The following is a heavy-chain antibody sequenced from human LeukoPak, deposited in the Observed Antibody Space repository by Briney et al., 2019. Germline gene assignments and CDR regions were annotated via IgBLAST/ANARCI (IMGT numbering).Heavy chain of an antibody. CDR1: GFTFSNYA. CDR2: ISGSTGST. D-gene: IGHD1-26*01. V-gene: IGHV3-23*01. Sequence: GGSLRLSCAASGFTFSNYAMNWVRQAPGKGLEWVSLISGSTGSTFYADSVKGRFSISRDNSKNTVYLQMNSLRAEDTAVYYWAEGPVSGFVGATTLDYWGQGTLVTVSS. CDR3: AEGPVSGFVGATTLDY. J-gene: IGHJ4*02.